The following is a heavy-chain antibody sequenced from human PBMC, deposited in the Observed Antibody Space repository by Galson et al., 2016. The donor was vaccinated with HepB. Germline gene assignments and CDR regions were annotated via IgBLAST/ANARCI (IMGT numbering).Heavy chain of an antibody. V-gene: IGHV3-73*01. J-gene: IGHJ4*02. Sequence: SLRLSCAASGFTFSDSTVHWVRQASGKGPEWVGRIRNKANIYAAAYAASVKGRFAISRDDSKNTAYLQMNSLKTEDTAVYFCTRHLFYGGTSLDYWGQGTLVTVSS. CDR2: IRNKANIYAA. CDR1: GFTFSDST. D-gene: IGHD4-23*01. CDR3: TRHLFYGGTSLDY.